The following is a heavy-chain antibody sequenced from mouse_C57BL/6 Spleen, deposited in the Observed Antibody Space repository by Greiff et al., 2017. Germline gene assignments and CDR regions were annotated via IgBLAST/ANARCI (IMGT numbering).Heavy chain of an antibody. V-gene: IGHV3-6*01. D-gene: IGHD2-14*01. Sequence: EVQLQQSGPGLVKPSQSLSLTCSVTGYSITSGYYWNWIRQFPGNKLEWMGYISYDGSNNYNPSLKNRISITRDTSKNQFFLKLNSVTTEDTATYYCASSLSVRPWFAYWGQGTLVTVSA. CDR1: GYSITSGYY. J-gene: IGHJ3*01. CDR2: ISYDGSN. CDR3: ASSLSVRPWFAY.